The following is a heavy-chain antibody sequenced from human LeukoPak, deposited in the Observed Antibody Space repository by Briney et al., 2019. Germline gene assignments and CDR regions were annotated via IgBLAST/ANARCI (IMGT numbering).Heavy chain of an antibody. CDR2: IYYSGST. CDR1: GGSISSYY. V-gene: IGHV4-59*08. Sequence: PSETLSLTCTVSGGSISSYYWSWIRQPPGKGLEWIGYIYYSGSTDYNPSLKSRVTISVDTSKNQFSLKLSSVTAADTAVYYCARSDPIRGTFAFDIWGQGTMVTVSS. J-gene: IGHJ3*02. CDR3: ARSDPIRGTFAFDI.